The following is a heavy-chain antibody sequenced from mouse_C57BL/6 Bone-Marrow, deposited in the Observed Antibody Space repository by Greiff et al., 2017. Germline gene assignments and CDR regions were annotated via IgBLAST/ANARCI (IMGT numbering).Heavy chain of an antibody. J-gene: IGHJ2*01. CDR2: IDPEDGET. CDR1: GFNIKDYY. D-gene: IGHD1-1*01. CDR3: ARFTTVVAHFDY. V-gene: IGHV14-2*01. Sequence: EVQLQQSGAELVKPGASVKLSCTASGFNIKDYYMHWVKQRTEQGLEWIGRIDPEDGETKYAPQVQGKATITADTSSNPADLQLSSLTSEDTAVYYCARFTTVVAHFDYWGQGTTRTVAS.